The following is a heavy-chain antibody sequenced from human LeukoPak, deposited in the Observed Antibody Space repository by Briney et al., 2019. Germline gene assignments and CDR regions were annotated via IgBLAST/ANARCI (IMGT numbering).Heavy chain of an antibody. D-gene: IGHD3-9*01. Sequence: ASVKVSCKASGYTFSNYGISWVRQAPGQGLEWMGWISVYNGNTNYAQKVQGRVTMTTDTSTNTAYMELRSLRSDDTAVYYCARDRRYFDWLLPIRDAFDIWGQGTMVTVSS. J-gene: IGHJ3*02. CDR1: GYTFSNYG. V-gene: IGHV1-18*01. CDR3: ARDRRYFDWLLPIRDAFDI. CDR2: ISVYNGNT.